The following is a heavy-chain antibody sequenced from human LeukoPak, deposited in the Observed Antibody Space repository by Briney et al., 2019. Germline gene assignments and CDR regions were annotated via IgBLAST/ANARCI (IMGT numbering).Heavy chain of an antibody. CDR1: GGSISSSSYY. CDR3: ARNVTGGSSGYWRFDY. D-gene: IGHD3-22*01. CDR2: IYYSGST. J-gene: IGHJ4*02. V-gene: IGHV4-39*01. Sequence: PSETLSLTCTVSGGSISSSSYYWGWIRQPPGKGLEWIGSIYYSGSTYYNPSLKSRVTISVDTSKNQFSLKLSSVTAADTAVYYCARNVTGGSSGYWRFDYWGQGTLVTVSS.